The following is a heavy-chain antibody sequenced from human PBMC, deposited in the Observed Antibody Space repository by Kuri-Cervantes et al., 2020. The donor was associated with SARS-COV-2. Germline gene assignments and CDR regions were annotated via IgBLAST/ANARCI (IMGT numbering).Heavy chain of an antibody. Sequence: GESLKISCAASGFTFSSYAMHWVRQAPGKGLEWVAVISYDGSNKYYADSVKGRFTISRDNSKNTLYLQMNSLRAEDTAVYYCAREGEMGATHDYWGQGTLVTVSS. J-gene: IGHJ4*02. CDR1: GFTFSSYA. CDR3: AREGEMGATHDY. V-gene: IGHV3-30-3*01. CDR2: ISYDGSNK. D-gene: IGHD1-26*01.